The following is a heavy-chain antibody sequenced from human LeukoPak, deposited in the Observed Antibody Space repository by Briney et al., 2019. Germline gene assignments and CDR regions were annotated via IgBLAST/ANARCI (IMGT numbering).Heavy chain of an antibody. CDR3: AKVPPRYCSGGSCYWFDP. CDR1: GFTFSDYY. D-gene: IGHD2-15*01. J-gene: IGHJ5*02. V-gene: IGHV3-11*04. CDR2: ISSSGSTI. Sequence: GGSLRLSCAASGFTFSDYYMSWIRQAPGKGLEWVSYISSSGSTIYYADSVKGRFTISRDNSKNTLYLQMNSLRAEDTAVYYCAKVPPRYCSGGSCYWFDPWGQGTLVAVSS.